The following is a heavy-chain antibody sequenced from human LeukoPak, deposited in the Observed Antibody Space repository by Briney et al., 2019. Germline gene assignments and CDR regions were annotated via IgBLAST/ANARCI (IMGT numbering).Heavy chain of an antibody. V-gene: IGHV3-23*01. CDR1: GFSFRSHA. CDR2: ITGNGQTT. CDR3: AKERRRVDTSMIRSYYFED. J-gene: IGHJ4*02. Sequence: GGTLRLSSVASGFSFRSHAMSWVRQTPGKGLEWVASITGNGQTTNYADSGRGRFTISRDNSKDTVSLQMNSLTVEDTAIYYCAKERRRVDTSMIRSYYFEDWGQGTLVTVSS. D-gene: IGHD5-18*01.